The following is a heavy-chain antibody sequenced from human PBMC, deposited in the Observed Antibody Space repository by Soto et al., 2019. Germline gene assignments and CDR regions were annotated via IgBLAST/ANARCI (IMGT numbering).Heavy chain of an antibody. CDR1: GGSISSSSYY. CDR2: IYYSGST. Sequence: QLQLQESGPGLVKPSETLSLTCTVSGGSISSSSYYWGWIRQPPGKGLEWIGGIYYSGSTYYNPSLKSRVTISVDTSKNQFSLKLSSVTAADTAVYYCARQAPLYSNYELGSLRYYYYMDVWGKGTTVTVSS. J-gene: IGHJ6*03. V-gene: IGHV4-39*01. D-gene: IGHD4-4*01. CDR3: ARQAPLYSNYELGSLRYYYYMDV.